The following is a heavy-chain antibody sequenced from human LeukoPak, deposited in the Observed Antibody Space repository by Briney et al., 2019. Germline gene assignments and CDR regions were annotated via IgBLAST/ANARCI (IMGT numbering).Heavy chain of an antibody. D-gene: IGHD3-22*01. CDR3: AREAYYDSSGRFEGAFDI. J-gene: IGHJ3*02. V-gene: IGHV4-39*07. Sequence: SETLSLTCTVSGGSISSSSYYWGWIRQPPGKGLEWIGSIYYSGSTNYNPSLKSPVTISVDTSKNQFSLKLNSVTAADTAVYYCAREAYYDSSGRFEGAFDIWGQGTMVTVSS. CDR1: GGSISSSSYY. CDR2: IYYSGST.